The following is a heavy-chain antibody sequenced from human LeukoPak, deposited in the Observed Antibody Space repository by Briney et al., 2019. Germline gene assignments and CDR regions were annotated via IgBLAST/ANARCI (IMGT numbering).Heavy chain of an antibody. CDR1: GLTFSNFA. D-gene: IGHD6-19*01. CDR2: ITGGSGAK. Sequence: GGSLRLSCTASGLTFSNFAMSWVRQAPGKGLEWVSTITGGSGAKYYADSVKGRFTISRDNSKDTLYLQMHSLRAEDTAVYFCAKDTPLTTYTSGWSSNSFDYWGQGTLVAVSS. J-gene: IGHJ4*02. V-gene: IGHV3-23*01. CDR3: AKDTPLTTYTSGWSSNSFDY.